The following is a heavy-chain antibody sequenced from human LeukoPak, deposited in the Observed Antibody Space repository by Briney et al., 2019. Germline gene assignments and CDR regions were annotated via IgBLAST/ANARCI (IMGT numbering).Heavy chain of an antibody. D-gene: IGHD1-26*01. Sequence: SETLSLTCTVSGGSISSYYWSWIRQPAGKGLEWIGRIYTSGSTNYNPSLKSRVTMSVDTSKNQFSLKLSSVTAADTAVYYCARIGIVGATPRENAFDIWGQGTMVTVSS. CDR1: GGSISSYY. CDR3: ARIGIVGATPRENAFDI. J-gene: IGHJ3*02. V-gene: IGHV4-4*07. CDR2: IYTSGST.